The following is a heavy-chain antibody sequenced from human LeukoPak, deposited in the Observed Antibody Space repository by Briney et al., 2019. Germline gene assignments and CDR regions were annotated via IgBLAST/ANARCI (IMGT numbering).Heavy chain of an antibody. CDR3: AALAPVLLWFGGNDAFDI. Sequence: PGGSLRLSCAASGFTFSSYSMDWVRQAPGKGLEWVSSISSSSSYIYYADSVKGRFTISRDNAKNSLYLQMNSLRAEDTAVYYCAALAPVLLWFGGNDAFDIWGQGTMVTVSS. J-gene: IGHJ3*02. CDR1: GFTFSSYS. V-gene: IGHV3-21*01. CDR2: ISSSSSYI. D-gene: IGHD3-10*01.